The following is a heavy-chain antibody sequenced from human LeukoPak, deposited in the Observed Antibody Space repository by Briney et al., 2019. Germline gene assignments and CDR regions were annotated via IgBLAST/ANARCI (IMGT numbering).Heavy chain of an antibody. CDR2: IYYSGST. CDR3: AGHHPRNTVDF. CDR1: GGSISSYY. J-gene: IGHJ4*02. D-gene: IGHD2/OR15-2a*01. Sequence: SETLSLTCTVSGGSISSYYWTWIRQPPGKGLEWIGYIYYSGSTNYNPSLKSRVTISVDTSKNQFSLKLSSVTAADTAVYYCAGHHPRNTVDFWGQGTLVTVSS. V-gene: IGHV4-59*08.